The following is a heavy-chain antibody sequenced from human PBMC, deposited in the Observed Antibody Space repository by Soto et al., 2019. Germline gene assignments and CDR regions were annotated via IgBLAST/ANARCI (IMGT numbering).Heavy chain of an antibody. V-gene: IGHV7-4-1*01. Sequence: ASVKVSCKASGYTFTSYAMNWVRQAPGQGLEWMGWINTNTGNPTYAQGFTGRFVFSLDTSVSTAYLQICSLKAEDTAVYYCARDQWGSGLHNSQMYYCGMDVWGQGTKVTVSS. CDR1: GYTFTSYA. CDR3: ARDQWGSGLHNSQMYYCGMDV. J-gene: IGHJ6*02. CDR2: INTNTGNP. D-gene: IGHD3-10*01.